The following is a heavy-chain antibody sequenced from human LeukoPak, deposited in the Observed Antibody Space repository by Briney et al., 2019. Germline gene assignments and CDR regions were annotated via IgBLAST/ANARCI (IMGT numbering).Heavy chain of an antibody. CDR3: AKDLGWIHFAY. CDR1: GFTFSTSW. V-gene: IGHV3-74*03. J-gene: IGHJ4*02. CDR2: IDSDGSRI. D-gene: IGHD5-18*01. Sequence: EAGGSLRLSCEGSGFTFSTSWMHWVRQAPGKGLVWVSRIDSDGSRITYADSVKGRFTISRDNAKNTLYLQMNSLRAEDTAVYYCAKDLGWIHFAYWGQGTLVTVSS.